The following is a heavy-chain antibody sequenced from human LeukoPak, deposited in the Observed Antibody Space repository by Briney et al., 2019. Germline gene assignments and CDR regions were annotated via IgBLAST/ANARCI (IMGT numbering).Heavy chain of an antibody. Sequence: SETLSLTCAVYGGSFSDYFWSCIRQSPGKGLEWIGEISHSGSTTYNPSLRSRVTISGDTSKKQFSLKLSSVTAADTAVYYCVTYYYGSSAPKRNYWGQGILVTVSS. V-gene: IGHV4-34*01. CDR3: VTYYYGSSAPKRNY. CDR1: GGSFSDYF. J-gene: IGHJ4*02. CDR2: ISHSGST. D-gene: IGHD3-22*01.